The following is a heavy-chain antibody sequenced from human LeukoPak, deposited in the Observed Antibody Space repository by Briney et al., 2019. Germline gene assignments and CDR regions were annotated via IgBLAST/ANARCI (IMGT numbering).Heavy chain of an antibody. Sequence: SQTLSLTCAVSGGSISSGGYSWSWIRQPPGKGLEWIGYIYHSGSTYYSPSLKSRVTISVDRSKNQFSLKLSSVTAADTAVYYRARGTYYYDSSGYYFDNWFDPWGQGPLVTVSS. J-gene: IGHJ5*02. CDR2: IYHSGST. CDR1: GGSISSGGYS. D-gene: IGHD3-22*01. CDR3: ARGTYYYDSSGYYFDNWFDP. V-gene: IGHV4-30-2*01.